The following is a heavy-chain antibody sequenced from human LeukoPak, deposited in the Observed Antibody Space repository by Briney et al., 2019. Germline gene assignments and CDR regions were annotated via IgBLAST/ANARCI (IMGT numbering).Heavy chain of an antibody. Sequence: PSETLSLTCTVCGYSISSGYYWGWIRQPPGKGLEWIGNIYYTGRTYYNPSLKSRITISIDTSKNQFSLKLSSVTAADTAVYYCARGPVVQLWLRYLSYFDYWGQGTLVTVSS. CDR1: GYSISSGYY. V-gene: IGHV4-38-2*02. CDR2: IYYTGRT. CDR3: ARGPVVQLWLRYLSYFDY. D-gene: IGHD5-18*01. J-gene: IGHJ4*02.